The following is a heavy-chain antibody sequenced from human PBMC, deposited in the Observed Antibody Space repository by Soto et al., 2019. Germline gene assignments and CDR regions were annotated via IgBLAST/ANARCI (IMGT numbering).Heavy chain of an antibody. D-gene: IGHD2-8*01. Sequence: PGGSLRLSCAASVFTFSTYAMSWVRQAPGKGLEWVSTITTSGGNTYYADSVQGRFTIPRDNSKNTLYLQMNSLRAEDTAVYYCAGRYCTNGVCYTNYYYYIDVWGKGTTVTVSS. CDR1: VFTFSTYA. J-gene: IGHJ6*03. CDR3: AGRYCTNGVCYTNYYYYIDV. CDR2: ITTSGGNT. V-gene: IGHV3-23*01.